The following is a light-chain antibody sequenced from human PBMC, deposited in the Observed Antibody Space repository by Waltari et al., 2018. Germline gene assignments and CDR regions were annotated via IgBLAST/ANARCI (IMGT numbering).Light chain of an antibody. CDR2: EDT. J-gene: IGLJ2*01. Sequence: SYEWTQPPSVSVSPGQTARITCPGDALAKKYASWYQKKPGQAPVLILYEDTKRPSEIPERFSGSISGTMATLTISGAQVEDEAVYYCYSTDSNSNYGVFGGGTKLTVL. V-gene: IGLV3-10*01. CDR1: ALAKKY. CDR3: YSTDSNSNYGV.